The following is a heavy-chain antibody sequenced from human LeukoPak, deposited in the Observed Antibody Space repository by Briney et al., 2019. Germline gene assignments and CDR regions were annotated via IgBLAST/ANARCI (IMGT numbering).Heavy chain of an antibody. CDR2: IYYSGST. Sequence: SETLSLTCTVSGGSISSYYWSWIRQPPGKGLEWIGYIYYSGSTNYNPPLKSRVTISVDTSKNQFSLKLSSVTAADTAVYYCARENTAMVSDAFDIWGQGTMVTVSS. V-gene: IGHV4-59*01. J-gene: IGHJ3*02. D-gene: IGHD5-18*01. CDR1: GGSISSYY. CDR3: ARENTAMVSDAFDI.